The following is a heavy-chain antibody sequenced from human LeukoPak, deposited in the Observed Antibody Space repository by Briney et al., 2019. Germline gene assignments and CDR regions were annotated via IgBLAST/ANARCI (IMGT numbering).Heavy chain of an antibody. V-gene: IGHV3-33*01. CDR2: IWYDGRNE. CDR1: GFTFNKYG. CDR3: ARDESGLAVRGWFDF. Sequence: GGSLRLSCVASGFTFNKYGVHWVRQAPGKGLEWVAVIWYDGRNEYYADSVKGRLAISRDNDKNTVNLQMNSLRAEDTAVYYCARDESGLAVRGWFDFWGQGTLVTVSS. D-gene: IGHD3-10*01. J-gene: IGHJ5*01.